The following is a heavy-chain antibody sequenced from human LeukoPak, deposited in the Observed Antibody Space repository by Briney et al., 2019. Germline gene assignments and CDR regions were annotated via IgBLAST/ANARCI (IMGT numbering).Heavy chain of an antibody. J-gene: IGHJ6*02. D-gene: IGHD3-16*01. CDR3: AKSLGAEGGSKRRFYYYYGMDV. Sequence: GGSLRLSCAASGFTFDDYAMHWVRQAPGKGLEWVSGISWNSDTVGYADSVKGRFTISRDNAKNSLYLQMYSLRAEDTALYFCAKSLGAEGGSKRRFYYYYGMDVWGQGTTVTVSS. CDR2: ISWNSDTV. CDR1: GFTFDDYA. V-gene: IGHV3-9*01.